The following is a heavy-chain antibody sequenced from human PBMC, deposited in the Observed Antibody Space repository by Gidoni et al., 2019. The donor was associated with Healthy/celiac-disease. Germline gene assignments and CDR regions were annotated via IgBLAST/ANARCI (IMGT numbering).Heavy chain of an antibody. V-gene: IGHV3-30-3*01. CDR3: ARPVEAGYSSSWANYYYYGMDV. J-gene: IGHJ6*02. CDR2: ISYDGSNK. Sequence: QVQLVESGGGVVQPGRSLRLSCAASGFTFSSYAMHWVRQAPGKGLEWVAVISYDGSNKYYADSVKGRFTISRDNSKNTLYLQMNSLRAEDTAVYYCARPVEAGYSSSWANYYYYGMDVWGQGTTVTVSS. CDR1: GFTFSSYA. D-gene: IGHD6-13*01.